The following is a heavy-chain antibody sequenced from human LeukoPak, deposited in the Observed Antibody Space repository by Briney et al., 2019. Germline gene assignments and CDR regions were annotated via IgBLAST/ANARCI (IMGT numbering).Heavy chain of an antibody. CDR2: MNPNSGNT. Sequence: GASVKVSCKASGYTFTSYDINWVRQATGQGLEWMGWMNPNSGNTGYAQKFQGRVTMTRNTSISTAYMELCSLRSEDTAVYYCARANGGSHWFDPWGQGTLVTVSS. V-gene: IGHV1-8*01. D-gene: IGHD3-16*01. J-gene: IGHJ5*02. CDR1: GYTFTSYD. CDR3: ARANGGSHWFDP.